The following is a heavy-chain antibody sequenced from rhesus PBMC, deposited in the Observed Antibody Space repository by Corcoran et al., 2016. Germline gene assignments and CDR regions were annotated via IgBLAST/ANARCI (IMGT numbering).Heavy chain of an antibody. Sequence: QVQLQESGPGLVKPSETLSLTCAVSGGSISSTDWSWIRQPPGKGLEWFGRISGIGGSTDYNPSLTSRVTISTDTSKNQFSLKLSSVTAADTAAYYCTRDMPPRDSWGQGVLVTVSS. V-gene: IGHV4-160*01. D-gene: IGHD2-2*01. CDR1: GGSISSTD. CDR3: TRDMPPRDS. J-gene: IGHJ4*01. CDR2: ISGIGGST.